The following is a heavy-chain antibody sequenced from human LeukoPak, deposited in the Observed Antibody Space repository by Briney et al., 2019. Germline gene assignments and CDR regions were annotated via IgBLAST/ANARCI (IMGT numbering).Heavy chain of an antibody. D-gene: IGHD2-15*01. V-gene: IGHV3-23*01. CDR1: GFTFSSYTFSTYA. Sequence: GGSLRLSCAASGFTFSSYTFSTYAMSWVPQAPGKGLEWGSAVSGSGVSTYYADSVKGRFTISRDNSKNTLYLQMNGLRAEDTAVYYCAKGVEDSGIYYYYYMDVWGKGTTVTVSS. CDR3: AKGVEDSGIYYYYYMDV. J-gene: IGHJ6*03. CDR2: VSGSGVST.